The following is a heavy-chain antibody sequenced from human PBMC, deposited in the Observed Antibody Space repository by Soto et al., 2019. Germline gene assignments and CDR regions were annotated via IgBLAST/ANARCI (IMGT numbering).Heavy chain of an antibody. CDR2: ISGSGGST. J-gene: IGHJ5*02. V-gene: IGHV3-23*01. D-gene: IGHD1-1*01. CDR1: GFTFSSYA. Sequence: EVQLLESGGGLVQPGGSLRLSCAASGFTFSSYAMIWVRQAPGKGLEWVSAISGSGGSTYYAHSVKGRFTISRHNSKNRLGLQMNSLRAEDTAGDYCATSLNKRPDDPFHRGNNWLDPWGQGTLVTVSS. CDR3: ATSLNKRPDDPFHRGNNWLDP.